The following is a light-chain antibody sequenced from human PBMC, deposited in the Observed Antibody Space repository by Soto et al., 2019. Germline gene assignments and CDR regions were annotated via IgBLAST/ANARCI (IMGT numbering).Light chain of an antibody. CDR3: QQYFSTPLT. Sequence: DIVMTQSPDSLAVSLGERATINCKSSQSLLYSSKNYLAWYQQKPGQPPRLLLYWASAGEPGVPDRFSGSGSGTDFTLTISSLQAEDVAVYYCQQYFSTPLTFGGGTKVEIK. CDR2: WAS. J-gene: IGKJ4*01. V-gene: IGKV4-1*01. CDR1: QSLLYSSKNY.